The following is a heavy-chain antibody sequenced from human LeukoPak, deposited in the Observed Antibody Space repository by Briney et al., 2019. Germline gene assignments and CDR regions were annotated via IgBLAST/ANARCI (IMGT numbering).Heavy chain of an antibody. CDR1: GGSFSGYY. CDR2: INHSGST. D-gene: IGHD4-17*01. CDR3: ARGGDGDYEPPFDY. J-gene: IGHJ4*02. V-gene: IGHV4-34*01. Sequence: SETLSLTCAVYGGSFSGYYWSWIRQPPGKGLEWIGEINHSGSTNYNPSLKSRVTISVDTSKNQFSQKLSSVTAADTAVYYCARGGDGDYEPPFDYWGQGTLVTVSS.